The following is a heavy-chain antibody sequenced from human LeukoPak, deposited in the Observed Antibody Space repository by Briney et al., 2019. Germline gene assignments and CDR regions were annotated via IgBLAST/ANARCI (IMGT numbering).Heavy chain of an antibody. Sequence: SETLSLTCTASGGSISSYYWSRIRQPAGKGLEWIGLIYTSGSTNYNPSLKRRVTMAVDTYKNQLSLKLSAVTAADTAVYYYARDQGNGPRGSYRYYFDYWGKGTLVIVSS. V-gene: IGHV4-4*07. J-gene: IGHJ4*02. CDR3: ARDQGNGPRGSYRYYFDY. CDR1: GGSISSYY. CDR2: IYTSGST. D-gene: IGHD1-26*01.